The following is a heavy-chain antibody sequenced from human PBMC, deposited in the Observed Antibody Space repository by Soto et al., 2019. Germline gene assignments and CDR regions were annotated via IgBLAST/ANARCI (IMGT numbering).Heavy chain of an antibody. D-gene: IGHD6-13*01. J-gene: IGHJ5*02. Sequence: GASVKVSRKASGGTFSSYAISWVRQAPGQGLEWMGGIIPIFGTANYAQKFQGRVTITADESTSTAYMELSSLRSEDTAVYYCAREAAAGTSDWFDPWGQGTLVTV. CDR1: GGTFSSYA. CDR3: AREAAAGTSDWFDP. V-gene: IGHV1-69*13. CDR2: IIPIFGTA.